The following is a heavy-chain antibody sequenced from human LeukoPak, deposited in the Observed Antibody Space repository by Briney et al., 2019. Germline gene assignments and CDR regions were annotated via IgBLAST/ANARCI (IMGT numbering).Heavy chain of an antibody. Sequence: SVRVSCTPSGGTFNSYAISWVRQAPGQGREWMGGIIPIFGTSNYAQMFQGRLPITSDQSTSPAYMALSSLRSEDTAVYYCARAQTEYSGYDSPPYFDYWGQGTLVTVSS. V-gene: IGHV1-69*13. D-gene: IGHD5-12*01. CDR2: IIPIFGTS. CDR1: GGTFNSYA. J-gene: IGHJ4*02. CDR3: ARAQTEYSGYDSPPYFDY.